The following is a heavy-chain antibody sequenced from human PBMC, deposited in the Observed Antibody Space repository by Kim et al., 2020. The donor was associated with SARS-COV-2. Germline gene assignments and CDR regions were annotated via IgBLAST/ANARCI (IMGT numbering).Heavy chain of an antibody. V-gene: IGHV3-43*01. CDR3: AKEGVRGIPYYFDS. Sequence: ADSVKGRFTISRDNTKNSLYLQMNSLRADDTALYYCAKEGVRGIPYYFDSWGQGTLVTVSS. J-gene: IGHJ4*02. D-gene: IGHD3-10*01.